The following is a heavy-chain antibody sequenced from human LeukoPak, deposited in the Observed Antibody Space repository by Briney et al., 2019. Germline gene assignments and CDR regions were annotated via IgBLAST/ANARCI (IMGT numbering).Heavy chain of an antibody. CDR3: AKDLGVGPLGYFDY. CDR1: GFNFRNYA. CDR2: ISANDDTT. Sequence: GESLKISCVASGFNFRNYAMSWVRQAPGKGLEWVSAISANDDTTYYADSVKGRFIISRDNSKNTLYLQANSLRDEDTAIYYCAKDLGVGPLGYFDYWGQGTLVTVSS. V-gene: IGHV3-23*01. D-gene: IGHD3-3*01. J-gene: IGHJ4*02.